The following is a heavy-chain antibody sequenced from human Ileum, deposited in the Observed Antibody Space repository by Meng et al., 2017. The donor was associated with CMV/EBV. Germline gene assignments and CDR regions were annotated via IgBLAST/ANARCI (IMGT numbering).Heavy chain of an antibody. CDR2: IYWDDDK. J-gene: IGHJ4*02. D-gene: IGHD1-14*01. CDR1: GFSFSTYGEG. CDR3: VHRPQGTGKTGQYFDY. Sequence: QITLKESGPTQVNPTKPPTLTCTFSGFSFSTYGEGVGWIRQPPGKALEWIAIIYWDDDKRYRPSLKSRLTITKDASKDQVVLTMTNMDPADTATYYCVHRPQGTGKTGQYFDYWGQGSLVTVSS. V-gene: IGHV2-5*02.